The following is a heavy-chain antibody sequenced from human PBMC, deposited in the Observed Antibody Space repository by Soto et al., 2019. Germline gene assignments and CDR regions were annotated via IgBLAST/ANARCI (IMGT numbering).Heavy chain of an antibody. V-gene: IGHV3-74*01. CDR2: IDSDGDST. D-gene: IGHD2-2*02. Sequence: GSLRLSCAASGFTFSSYWMHWVRQAPGKGLVWVSRIDSDGDSTTYAASVKGRFTISRGNAENTLYLQMNSLRAEDTAVYYCARDHCTTTSCYTVWFDPWGQGTPVTVSS. CDR3: ARDHCTTTSCYTVWFDP. CDR1: GFTFSSYW. J-gene: IGHJ5*02.